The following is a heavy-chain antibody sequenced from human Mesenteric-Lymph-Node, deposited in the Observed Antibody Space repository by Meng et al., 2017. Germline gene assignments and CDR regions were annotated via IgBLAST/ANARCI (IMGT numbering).Heavy chain of an antibody. CDR1: GYTFTDYY. V-gene: IGHV1-2*06. CDR3: ARGIVDGYGGDSWFDP. CDR2: LNPNRGDT. J-gene: IGHJ5*02. D-gene: IGHD5-18*01. Sequence: QVQLVQSGAEVKKPGASVKVSCKASGYTFTDYYMQWVRQAPGQGLEWMGRLNPNRGDTNYAQKFQGGVTMTRDTSISTAYMELSRLTSDDTAVYYCARGIVDGYGGDSWFDPWGQGTLVTVSS.